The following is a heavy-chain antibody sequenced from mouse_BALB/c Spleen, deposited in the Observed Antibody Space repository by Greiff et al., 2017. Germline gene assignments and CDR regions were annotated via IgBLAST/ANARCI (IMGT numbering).Heavy chain of an antibody. Sequence: QVQLQQSGPELVKPGASVKISCKASGYSFTSYYIHWVKQRPGQGLEWIGWIFPGSGNTKYNEKFKGKATLTADTSSSTAYMQLSSLTSEDSAVYFCARARYDYGENAMDYWGQGTSVTVSS. CDR1: GYSFTSYY. CDR3: ARARYDYGENAMDY. CDR2: IFPGSGNT. V-gene: IGHV1-66*01. D-gene: IGHD2-4*01. J-gene: IGHJ4*01.